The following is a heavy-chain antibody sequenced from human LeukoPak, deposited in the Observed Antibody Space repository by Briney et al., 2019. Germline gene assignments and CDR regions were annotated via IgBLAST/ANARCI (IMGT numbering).Heavy chain of an antibody. CDR2: INHSGST. D-gene: IGHD2-2*01. V-gene: IGHV4-34*01. CDR3: ARGGAIVVVPAARSPFDP. CDR1: GGSFNGYY. Sequence: SETLSLTCAVYGGSFNGYYWSWIRQPPGKGLEWIGEINHSGSTNYNPSLKSRVTISVDTSKNQFSLKLSSVTAADTAVYYCARGGAIVVVPAARSPFDPWGQGTLVTVSS. J-gene: IGHJ5*02.